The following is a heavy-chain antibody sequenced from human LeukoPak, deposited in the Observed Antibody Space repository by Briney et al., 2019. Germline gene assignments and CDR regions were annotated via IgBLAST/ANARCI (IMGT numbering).Heavy chain of an antibody. CDR3: AKDLSGYSSGWFDFDY. D-gene: IGHD6-19*01. Sequence: GGSLRLSCAASGFTFSSYGMHWVRQAPGKGLEWVAFIRYDGSSKYYADSVKGRFTISRDNSKNTLYLQMNSLRAEDTAVYYCAKDLSGYSSGWFDFDYWGQGTLVTVSS. CDR2: IRYDGSSK. J-gene: IGHJ4*02. CDR1: GFTFSSYG. V-gene: IGHV3-30*02.